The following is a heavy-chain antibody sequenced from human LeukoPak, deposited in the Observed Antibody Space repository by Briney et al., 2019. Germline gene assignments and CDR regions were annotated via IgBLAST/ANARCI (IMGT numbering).Heavy chain of an antibody. CDR2: IYYSGST. CDR3: AREAYGDYFATDY. D-gene: IGHD4-17*01. V-gene: IGHV4-39*02. Sequence: PSETLSLTCTVSGGSISSSSYYWGWIRQPPGKGLEWIGSIYYSGSTYYNPSLRSRVTISVDTSKNQFSLKLSSVTAADTAVYYCAREAYGDYFATDYWGQGTLVTVSS. J-gene: IGHJ4*02. CDR1: GGSISSSSYY.